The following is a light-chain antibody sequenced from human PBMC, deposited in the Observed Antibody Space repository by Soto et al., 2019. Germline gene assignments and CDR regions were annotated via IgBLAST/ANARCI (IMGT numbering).Light chain of an antibody. CDR2: EVS. V-gene: IGLV2-14*01. CDR3: SSYAGSSTWV. J-gene: IGLJ3*02. Sequence: QSVLTQAASVSGSPGQSITISCTGTSSDIGGSDYVSWYQKHPGKAPKVIIYEVSDRPSGVSDRFSGSKSGNTASLTISGLQAEDEADYYCSSYAGSSTWVFGGGTKLTVL. CDR1: SSDIGGSDY.